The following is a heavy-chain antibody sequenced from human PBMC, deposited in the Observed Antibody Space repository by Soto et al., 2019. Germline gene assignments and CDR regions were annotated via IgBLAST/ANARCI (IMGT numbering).Heavy chain of an antibody. J-gene: IGHJ4*02. Sequence: QITLKESGPTLVNPTQTLTLTCTFSGFSLTTTGVGVSWIRQPPGKALEWLALIYWHDDKRYSPSLKSRLTITMDTSKSQVVLTMANMDPVDTATYDCAHRGGAAVGLYYFDYWGQGALVTVSS. CDR1: GFSLTTTGVG. CDR3: AHRGGAAVGLYYFDY. CDR2: IYWHDDK. D-gene: IGHD6-13*01. V-gene: IGHV2-5*01.